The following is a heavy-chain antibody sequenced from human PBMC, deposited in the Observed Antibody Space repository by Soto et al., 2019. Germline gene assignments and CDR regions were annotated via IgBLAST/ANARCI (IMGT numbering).Heavy chain of an antibody. CDR2: LDPSDSYT. J-gene: IGHJ6*02. CDR1: GYSFTSYW. Sequence: GESLKISCNGSGYSFTSYWISWVRQMPGKGLEWMGRLDPSDSYTNYSPSFQGHVTITADKSIRTAYLQWSSLKASDTAMYYCASASTVTTRPDYYYYGMDVWGQGTTVTVSS. D-gene: IGHD4-17*01. V-gene: IGHV5-10-1*01. CDR3: ASASTVTTRPDYYYYGMDV.